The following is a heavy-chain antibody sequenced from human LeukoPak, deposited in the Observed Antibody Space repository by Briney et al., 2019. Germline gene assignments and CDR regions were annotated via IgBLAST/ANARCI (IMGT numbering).Heavy chain of an antibody. CDR3: AKEYYYDSSGTAVAFDI. Sequence: SGGSLRLSCAASGFTFSSYAMSWVRQAPGKGLEWASAISGSGGSTYYADSVKGRFTISRDNSKNTLYLQMNSLRAEDTAVYYCAKEYYYDSSGTAVAFDIWGQGTMVTVSS. V-gene: IGHV3-23*01. CDR2: ISGSGGST. D-gene: IGHD3-22*01. CDR1: GFTFSSYA. J-gene: IGHJ3*02.